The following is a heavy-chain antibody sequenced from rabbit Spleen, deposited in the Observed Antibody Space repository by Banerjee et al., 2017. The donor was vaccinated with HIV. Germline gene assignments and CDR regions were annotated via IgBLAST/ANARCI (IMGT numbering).Heavy chain of an antibody. CDR3: ARGNKVDDYFDL. J-gene: IGHJ4*01. V-gene: IGHV1S45*01. CDR1: GFSFSGSYW. Sequence: QEQLEETGGGLVQPGGSLTLTCKGSGFSFSGSYWICWVRQAPGKGPEWIACFWLFSDSIDYASWTKGRFTITKSSSTTVTLQMTSLTAADTATYFCARGNKVDDYFDLWGPGTLVTVS. CDR2: FWLFSDSI. D-gene: IGHD2-1*01.